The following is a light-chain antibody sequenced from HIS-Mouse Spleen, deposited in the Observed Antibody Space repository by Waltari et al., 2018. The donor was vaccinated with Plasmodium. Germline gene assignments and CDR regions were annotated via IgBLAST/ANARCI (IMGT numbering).Light chain of an antibody. CDR1: QSISSY. J-gene: IGKJ1*01. CDR3: QQSYSTPWT. CDR2: AAS. Sequence: DSQMTQSPSSLSASVGDRPTITCRASQSISSYLNWYQQKPGKAPKLLIYAASSLQSGVPSRFSGSGSGTDFTLTISSLQPEDFATYYCQQSYSTPWTFGQGTKVEIK. V-gene: IGKV1-39*01.